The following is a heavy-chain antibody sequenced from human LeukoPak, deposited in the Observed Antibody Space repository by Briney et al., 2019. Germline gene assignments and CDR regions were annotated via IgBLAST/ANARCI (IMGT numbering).Heavy chain of an antibody. CDR1: GFTLRTHS. Sequence: GGSLRLSCPASGFTLRTHSMRWVRQAPGKGLEWVSVIYGGGSTYYADSVNGRFTISRDSSKNTMFLQINSLRAADTALYYCASAREYSGDAECYEYFQRLVQGTLVTVSS. J-gene: IGHJ1*01. D-gene: IGHD2-21*01. CDR3: ASAREYSGDAECYEYFQR. CDR2: IYGGGST. V-gene: IGHV3-53*01.